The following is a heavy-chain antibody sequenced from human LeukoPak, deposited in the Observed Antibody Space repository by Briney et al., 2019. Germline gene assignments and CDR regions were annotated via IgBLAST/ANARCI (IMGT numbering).Heavy chain of an antibody. Sequence: PSETLSLTCTVSGGSITSSSYYWGWLRQPPGKGLEWIGSFSYSGSTYYNPSLKGRVTISVDTSKNQFSLKLSSVTAADTAVYYCARVDDSNGYLDSWGQGTLVTVSS. J-gene: IGHJ4*02. CDR1: GGSITSSSYY. CDR2: FSYSGST. D-gene: IGHD3-22*01. V-gene: IGHV4-39*07. CDR3: ARVDDSNGYLDS.